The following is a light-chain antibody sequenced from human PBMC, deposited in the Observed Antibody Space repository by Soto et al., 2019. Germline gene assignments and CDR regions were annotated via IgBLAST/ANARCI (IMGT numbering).Light chain of an antibody. CDR2: GAS. V-gene: IGKV3-15*01. Sequence: EIVMTQSPATLSVSPGERATLSCRASQSVSSNLAWYQQKPGQSPRLLLYGASTRPTGIPARFSGSGSGTEFTLTISSLQSENLPVYYCQQYKKGPRTFGQGTKV. CDR3: QQYKKGPRT. J-gene: IGKJ1*01. CDR1: QSVSSN.